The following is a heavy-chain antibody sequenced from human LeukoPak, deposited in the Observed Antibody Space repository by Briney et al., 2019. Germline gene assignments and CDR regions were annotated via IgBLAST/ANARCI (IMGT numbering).Heavy chain of an antibody. V-gene: IGHV4-34*01. D-gene: IGHD4-17*01. Sequence: PSETLSLTCAVYGGSFSGYYWSWIRQPPGKGLEWIGEINHSGSTNYNPSLKSRVTISVDTSKNQFSLKLSSVTAAGTAVYYCARGPTVTTSAEYFQHWGQGTLVTVSS. J-gene: IGHJ1*01. CDR2: INHSGST. CDR1: GGSFSGYY. CDR3: ARGPTVTTSAEYFQH.